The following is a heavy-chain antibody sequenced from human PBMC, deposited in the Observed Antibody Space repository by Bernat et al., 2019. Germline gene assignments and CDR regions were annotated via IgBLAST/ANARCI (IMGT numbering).Heavy chain of an antibody. V-gene: IGHV3-33*01. Sequence: QVQLVESGGGVVQPGRSLRLSCAASGFTFSTYGMHWVRQAPGKGLEWVAVIWYDGINKYYVDSVKGRFTISRDNSKNTLYLQMNSLRAEDTAVYYCARDQASNWFDPWGQGTLVTVSS. CDR3: ARDQASNWFDP. J-gene: IGHJ5*02. CDR1: GFTFSTYG. CDR2: IWYDGINK.